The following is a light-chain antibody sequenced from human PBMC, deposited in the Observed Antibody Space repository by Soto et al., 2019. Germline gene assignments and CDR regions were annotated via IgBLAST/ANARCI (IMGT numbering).Light chain of an antibody. Sequence: VLTQSPVTLSLSPGDRATLSCRASQSVSTYLAWYRQVPGQPPRLLIYDTTNMAAGIPPRFSGSRSGTDFTLTISSVEPEDFALYYCHQRNTFGQGTRLEIK. CDR2: DTT. CDR1: QSVSTY. CDR3: HQRNT. J-gene: IGKJ5*01. V-gene: IGKV3-11*01.